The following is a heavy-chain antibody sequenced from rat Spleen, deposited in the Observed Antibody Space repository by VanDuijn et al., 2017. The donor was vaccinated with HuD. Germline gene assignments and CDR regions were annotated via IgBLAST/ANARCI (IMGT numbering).Heavy chain of an antibody. CDR3: TRPPYNNHFDY. V-gene: IGHV5-31*01. Sequence: EVQVVESGGGLVQPGRSLKLSCVASGFTFNNYWMTWIRQAPGKGLEWVASITNSGGSIYYRDSVKGRFTISRDNAQSTLYLQMNSLRSEDTATYYCTRPPYNNHFDYWGQGVMVTVSS. J-gene: IGHJ2*01. CDR2: ITNSGGSI. CDR1: GFTFNNYW. D-gene: IGHD1-10*01.